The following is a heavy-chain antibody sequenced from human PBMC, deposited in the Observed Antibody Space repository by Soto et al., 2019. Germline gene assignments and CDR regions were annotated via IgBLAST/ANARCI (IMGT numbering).Heavy chain of an antibody. J-gene: IGHJ4*02. CDR2: ISDSGST. V-gene: IGHV4-34*01. CDR1: GGSFSGYC. Sequence: SETLSLTCAVYGGSFSGYCWSWVRQPPGKGPEWIGEISDSGSTNYSPSLKSRVTISVDTSKNQFSLRLRSVTAADTAVYYCVRKRGVRYYSAYWGQGTLVTVSS. CDR3: VRKRGVRYYSAY.